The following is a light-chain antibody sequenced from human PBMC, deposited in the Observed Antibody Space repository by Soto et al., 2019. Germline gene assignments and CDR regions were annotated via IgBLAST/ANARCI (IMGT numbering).Light chain of an antibody. V-gene: IGKV1-27*01. CDR1: QDISND. CDR2: AAS. CDR3: QKYDSAPLT. J-gene: IGKJ4*01. Sequence: DIQMTQSPSPLSASVGDRVTITCRASQDISNDLAWYQKKAGKVPKLLIYAASTLQSGVPSRFTGSASGTDFTLTISSLQPEDVATYYCQKYDSAPLTFGGGTKVEIK.